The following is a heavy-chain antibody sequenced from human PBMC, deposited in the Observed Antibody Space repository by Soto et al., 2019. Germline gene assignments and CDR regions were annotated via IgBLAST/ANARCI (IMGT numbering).Heavy chain of an antibody. J-gene: IGHJ4*01. V-gene: IGHV4-39*01. Sequence: SETLSLTCTVSGGSIRSSSYYWGWIRQPPGKGLEWIGNIYFSGTTYYNPSLKSRITISIDTSKNQFSLKLSSVTAPDTAVYYCANLISGTGYYVPTDFYFDYWAQGTLVTVSS. CDR3: ANLISGTGYYVPTDFYFDY. D-gene: IGHD3-9*01. CDR2: IYFSGTT. CDR1: GGSIRSSSYY.